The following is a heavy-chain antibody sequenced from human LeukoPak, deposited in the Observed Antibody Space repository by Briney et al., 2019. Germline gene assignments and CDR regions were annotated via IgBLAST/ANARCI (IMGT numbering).Heavy chain of an antibody. CDR1: GYTFTNYG. Sequence: GASVKVSCKASGYTFTNYGISWVRQAPGQGLKWMGWISAYNGNTNYAQKLQGRVTMTTDTSTSTAYMEVRSLRSDDTAVYYCARETGSYKGNYFDYWGQGTLVTVSS. D-gene: IGHD3-9*01. CDR3: ARETGSYKGNYFDY. J-gene: IGHJ4*02. CDR2: ISAYNGNT. V-gene: IGHV1-18*04.